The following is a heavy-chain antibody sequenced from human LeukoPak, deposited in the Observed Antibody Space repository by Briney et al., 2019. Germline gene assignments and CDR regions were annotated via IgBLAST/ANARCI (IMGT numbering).Heavy chain of an antibody. Sequence: SETLSLTCTVSDGSITNYDWSWVRQPPGKGPEFIGYIHYSGTANYNPSLRSRVTISIDTSKKHFFLKLTSLTAADTAVYYCASVPPFNSWFDPWGQGTLVTVSS. CDR2: IHYSGTA. D-gene: IGHD3-3*02. V-gene: IGHV4-59*08. CDR3: ASVPPFNSWFDP. CDR1: DGSITNYD. J-gene: IGHJ5*02.